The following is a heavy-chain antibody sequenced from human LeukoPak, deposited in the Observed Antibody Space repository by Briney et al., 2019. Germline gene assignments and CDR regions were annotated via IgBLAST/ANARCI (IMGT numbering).Heavy chain of an antibody. V-gene: IGHV1-8*01. CDR2: MNPNSSNT. CDR3: ARRTRVYAIVYYYYYMDV. Sequence: ASVKVSCKASGYTFTSYYMHWVRQAPGQGLEWMGWMNPNSSNTGYAQKFQGRVTITRNTSISTAYMELSSLRSEDTAVYYCARRTRVYAIVYYYYYMDVWGKGTTVTVSS. D-gene: IGHD2-8*01. J-gene: IGHJ6*03. CDR1: GYTFTSYY.